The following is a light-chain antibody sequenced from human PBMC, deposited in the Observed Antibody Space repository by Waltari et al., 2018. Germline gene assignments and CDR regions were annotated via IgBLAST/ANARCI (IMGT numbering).Light chain of an antibody. V-gene: IGLV2-11*01. CDR1: SSDIGGYNY. J-gene: IGLJ2*01. Sequence: QAALTQPRSVSGSPGQSVTISCTGSSSDIGGYNYVSWYQQHPGTAPKLMIYEVSKRPSGFPDRFSGSKSGNTVYLTISGLQADDEADYYCTSYAGSNTCLFGGRPRLTVL. CDR3: TSYAGSNTCL. CDR2: EVS.